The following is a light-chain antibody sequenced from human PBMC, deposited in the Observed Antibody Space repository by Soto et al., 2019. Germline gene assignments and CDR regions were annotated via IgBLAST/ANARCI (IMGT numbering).Light chain of an antibody. J-gene: IGLJ3*02. V-gene: IGLV2-14*01. CDR1: SSDVGNYNY. CDR2: EVS. Sequence: QSALTQPASVSGSPGQSITISCTGTSSDVGNYNYVSWYQHHPGKAPKLMIYEVSYRPSGVSVRFSGSKSGNTASLTISGLQAEDEDNYYCSSYTTSSTWVFGGGTKVTVL. CDR3: SSYTTSSTWV.